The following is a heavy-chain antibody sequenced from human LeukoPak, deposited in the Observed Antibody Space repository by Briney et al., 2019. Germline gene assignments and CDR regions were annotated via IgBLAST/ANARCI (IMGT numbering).Heavy chain of an antibody. Sequence: SETLSLTCTVSGGSISSSSYYWGWIRQPPGKGLEWIGSIYYSGSTYYNPSLKSRVTISVDTSKNQFSLKLSSVIAADTAVYYCASFRCGGDCSLYYYGMDVWGQGTTVTVSS. CDR3: ASFRCGGDCSLYYYGMDV. V-gene: IGHV4-39*01. CDR1: GGSISSSSYY. J-gene: IGHJ6*02. D-gene: IGHD2-21*02. CDR2: IYYSGST.